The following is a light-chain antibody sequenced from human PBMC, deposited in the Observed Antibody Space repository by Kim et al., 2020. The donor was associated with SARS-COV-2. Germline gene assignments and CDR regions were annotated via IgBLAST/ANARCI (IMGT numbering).Light chain of an antibody. CDR2: SNN. V-gene: IGLV1-44*01. CDR3: AAWDDSLNGPV. CDR1: SSNIGSNT. Sequence: QSVLTQPPSASGTPGQRVTISCSGSSSNIGSNTVNWYQQLPGTAPKLLIYSNNQRPSGVPDRFSGSKSGTSASLAISGLQFEDEADYSCAAWDDSLNGPVFGGGTQLTVL. J-gene: IGLJ3*02.